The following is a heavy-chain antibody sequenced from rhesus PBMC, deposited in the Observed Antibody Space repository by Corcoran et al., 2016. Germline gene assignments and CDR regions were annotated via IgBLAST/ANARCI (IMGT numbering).Heavy chain of an antibody. CDR1: GGSFSGYY. CDR2: ISGRSGST. D-gene: IGHD3-3*01. J-gene: IGHJ4*01. Sequence: QVQLQESGPGLVKPSETLSLTCAVSGGSFSGYYWGWLRPPPGPALEWIGYISGRSGSTDNNPSLKSRVTISTDTSKNQFSLKLSSVTAADTAVYYCARAPYNIWTGYYIDYWGQGVLVTVSS. V-gene: IGHV4-165*01. CDR3: ARAPYNIWTGYYIDY.